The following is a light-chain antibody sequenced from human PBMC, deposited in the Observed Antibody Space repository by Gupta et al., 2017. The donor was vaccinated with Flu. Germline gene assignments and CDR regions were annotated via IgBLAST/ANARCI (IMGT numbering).Light chain of an antibody. V-gene: IGKV3D-20*01. CDR3: QQYVGSPPWT. CDR2: DAF. CDR1: QSFSSNL. J-gene: IGKJ2*02. Sequence: EVVLTQSPATLSLSPGERATLSCGASQSFSSNLLAWYQQKPGLAPRLLIYDAFNRTAGTPDRFSGSGPGTDFTLTISRLEPEDFAVYYCQQYVGSPPWTFGQGTKLEI.